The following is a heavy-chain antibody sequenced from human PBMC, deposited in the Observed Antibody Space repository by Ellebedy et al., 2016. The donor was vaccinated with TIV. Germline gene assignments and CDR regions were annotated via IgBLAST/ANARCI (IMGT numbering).Heavy chain of an antibody. Sequence: GESLKISCKASGYSFTNYGINWVRQAPGQGLEWMGWITTYNGNTNYAPKFQDRLTMTTDTSTNTAYMELKSLRSDDTAVYYCARPNPDALYQAAFDYWGQGTLVTVSS. J-gene: IGHJ4*02. V-gene: IGHV1-18*04. CDR2: ITTYNGNT. CDR3: ARPNPDALYQAAFDY. D-gene: IGHD2-2*01. CDR1: GYSFTNYG.